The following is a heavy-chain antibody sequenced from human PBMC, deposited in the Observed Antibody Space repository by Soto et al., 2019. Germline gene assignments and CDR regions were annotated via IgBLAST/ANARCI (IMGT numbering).Heavy chain of an antibody. D-gene: IGHD2-15*01. CDR2: ISAYNGNT. J-gene: IGHJ4*02. Sequence: ASVKVSRKASGYTFTSYVMQWVRQAPGQRLEWMGGISAYNGNTKHSQKFQGRVTMTTDTSTSTAYMELRSLRSDDTAVYYGARVGRVVAAKHFDYWGQGTLVTVSS. V-gene: IGHV1-3*01. CDR1: GYTFTSYV. CDR3: ARVGRVVAAKHFDY.